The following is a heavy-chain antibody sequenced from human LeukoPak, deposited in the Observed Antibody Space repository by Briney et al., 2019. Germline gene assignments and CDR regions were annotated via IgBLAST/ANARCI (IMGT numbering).Heavy chain of an antibody. Sequence: SETLSLTCTVSGGSISSGSYYWSWIRQPAGKGLEWIGRIYTSGSTNYNPSLKSRVTISVDTSKNQFSLKLSSVTAADTAVYYCARWGVTYSSVHTGPFLDYWGQGTLVTVSS. J-gene: IGHJ4*02. V-gene: IGHV4-61*02. D-gene: IGHD6-25*01. CDR2: IYTSGST. CDR3: ARWGVTYSSVHTGPFLDY. CDR1: GGSISSGSYY.